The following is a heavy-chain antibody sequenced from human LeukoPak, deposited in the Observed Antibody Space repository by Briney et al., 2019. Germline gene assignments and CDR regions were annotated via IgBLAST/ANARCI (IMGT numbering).Heavy chain of an antibody. D-gene: IGHD2-2*01. CDR3: ARAPITSPFYFDY. J-gene: IGHJ4*02. Sequence: GGSLRLSCVASRFTFSSYSMTWVRRAPGTGLEWVSGINWSGGSTGYADPLRGRFTISRDNAKNSLYLQMDSLRAEDTALYYCARAPITSPFYFDYWGQGTLVTVSS. CDR1: RFTFSSYS. V-gene: IGHV3-20*04. CDR2: INWSGGST.